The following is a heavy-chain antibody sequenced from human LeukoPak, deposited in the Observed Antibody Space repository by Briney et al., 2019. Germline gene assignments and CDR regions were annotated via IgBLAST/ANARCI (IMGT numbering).Heavy chain of an antibody. CDR1: GFTFSDYY. CDR3: ARAPHYSNYGPYYYGMDV. J-gene: IGHJ6*02. CDR2: ISISSSYT. V-gene: IGHV3-11*06. Sequence: PGGSLRLSCAASGFTFSDYYMSWIRQAPGKGLEWVSYISISSSYTNYADSVKGRFTISRDNAKNSLYLQMNSLRAEDTAVFYCARAPHYSNYGPYYYGMDVWGQGTTVTVSS. D-gene: IGHD4-11*01.